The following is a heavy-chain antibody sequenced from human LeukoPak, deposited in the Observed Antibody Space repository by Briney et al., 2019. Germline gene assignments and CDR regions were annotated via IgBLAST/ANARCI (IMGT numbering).Heavy chain of an antibody. CDR1: GYTFTSYY. J-gene: IGHJ6*03. CDR2: INPNSGGT. Sequence: ASVKVSCKASGYTFTSYYMHWVRQAPGQGLEWMGIINPNSGGTNYAQKFQGRVTMARDTSISTAYMELSRLRSDDTAVYYCARVRGGYDDNFYYNYYMDVWGKGTTVTVSS. CDR3: ARVRGGYDDNFYYNYYMDV. D-gene: IGHD3-10*01. V-gene: IGHV1-2*02.